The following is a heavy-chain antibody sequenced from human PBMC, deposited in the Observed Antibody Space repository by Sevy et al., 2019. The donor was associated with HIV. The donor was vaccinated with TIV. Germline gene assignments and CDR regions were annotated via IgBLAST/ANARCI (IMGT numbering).Heavy chain of an antibody. D-gene: IGHD3-22*01. CDR3: ATDSVLLKGRYYDSSGYYLHY. J-gene: IGHJ4*02. CDR1: GYIFTELS. Sequence: ASVKVSCKVSGYIFTELSMHWVRQAPGKGLEWMGGFDPEDGETIYAQKFQGRVTMTEDTSTDTAYMDLSSLRSEDTAVYYCATDSVLLKGRYYDSSGYYLHYWGQGTLVTVHS. CDR2: FDPEDGET. V-gene: IGHV1-24*01.